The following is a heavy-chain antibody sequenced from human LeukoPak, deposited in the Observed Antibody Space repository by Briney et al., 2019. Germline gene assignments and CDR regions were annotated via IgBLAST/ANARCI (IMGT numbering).Heavy chain of an antibody. Sequence: PGGSLRLSCAASGFTFSSYGMSWVRQAPGKGLEWVSAISGSGGSTYYADSVKGRFTISRDNSKNTLYLQMNSLRAEDTAVYYCAKDYYNYLVQSAAFEYWGQGTLVTVSS. CDR2: ISGSGGST. D-gene: IGHD5-24*01. J-gene: IGHJ4*02. CDR3: AKDYYNYLVQSAAFEY. CDR1: GFTFSSYG. V-gene: IGHV3-23*01.